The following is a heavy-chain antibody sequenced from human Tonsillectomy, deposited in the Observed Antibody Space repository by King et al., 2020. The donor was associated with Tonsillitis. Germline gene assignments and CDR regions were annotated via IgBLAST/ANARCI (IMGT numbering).Heavy chain of an antibody. CDR2: IYLGDSDT. CDR3: ARHGDSSGYYL. Sequence: VQLVESGAEVRKPGESLKISCKSSGYSFSNYWIAWVRQMPGKGLELMGIIYLGDSDTRYSPSFQGQVTISADKSISTAYLQWSSLKASDTAMYFCARHGDSSGYYLWGQGTLVTVSS. J-gene: IGHJ1*01. D-gene: IGHD3-22*01. V-gene: IGHV5-51*01. CDR1: GYSFSNYW.